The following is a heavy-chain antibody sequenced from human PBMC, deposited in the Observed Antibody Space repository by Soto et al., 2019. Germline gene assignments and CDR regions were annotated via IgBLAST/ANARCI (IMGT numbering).Heavy chain of an antibody. J-gene: IGHJ3*02. CDR3: ASAVGAAPREGTFDI. Sequence: SVKVSCKASGGTFSSYAMSWVRQAPGQGLEWMGGIIPIFGTANYAQKFQGRVTITADESTSTAYMDLSSLRSEDTAVYYCASAVGAAPREGTFDIWGQGTMVTVSS. V-gene: IGHV1-69*13. CDR2: IIPIFGTA. CDR1: GGTFSSYA. D-gene: IGHD1-26*01.